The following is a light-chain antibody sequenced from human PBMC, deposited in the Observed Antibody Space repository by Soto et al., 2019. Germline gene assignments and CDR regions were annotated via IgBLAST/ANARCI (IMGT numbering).Light chain of an antibody. V-gene: IGKV1-9*01. CDR1: QDIHIH. J-gene: IGKJ3*01. Sequence: DIQLTQSPSFLSASEGDRVTITCRASQDIHIHLAWYQQKPGKAPKLLIDSASTLQSGVPSRFSGSGSGTEFTLTINSLQPEDFATYYCQQLNIYPLTFGPGTRVDIK. CDR2: SAS. CDR3: QQLNIYPLT.